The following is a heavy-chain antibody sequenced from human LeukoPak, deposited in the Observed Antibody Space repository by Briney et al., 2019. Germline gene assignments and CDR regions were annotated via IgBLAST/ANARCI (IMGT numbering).Heavy chain of an antibody. J-gene: IGHJ3*02. CDR3: AREVREDGLGAFDI. Sequence: GGSLRLSCAASGFTFRSYEMHWVRQAPGKGLEWVSYISSGGVTIYYADSVKGRFTISTDSAKNSLYLQMNSLRADDTAVYYCAREVREDGLGAFDIWGRGTMVTVSS. CDR2: ISSGGVTI. V-gene: IGHV3-48*03. D-gene: IGHD3/OR15-3a*01. CDR1: GFTFRSYE.